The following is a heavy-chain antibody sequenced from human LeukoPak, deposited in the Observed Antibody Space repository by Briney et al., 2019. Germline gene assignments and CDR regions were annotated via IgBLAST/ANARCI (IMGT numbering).Heavy chain of an antibody. CDR1: GFTLNTYG. D-gene: IGHD3-10*01. J-gene: IGHJ4*02. CDR2: ISYDGSDE. CDR3: VASSGSYHY. Sequence: GGSLRLSCAASGFTLNTYGMHWVRQAPGKGLEWVAIISYDGSDEYYADSVKGRFTISRDNSNNTQSLQMNSLTAEDTAVYYCVASSGSYHYWGQGTLVTVSS. V-gene: IGHV3-30*03.